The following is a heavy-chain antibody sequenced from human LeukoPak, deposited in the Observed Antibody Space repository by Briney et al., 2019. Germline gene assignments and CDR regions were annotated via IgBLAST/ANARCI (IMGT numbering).Heavy chain of an antibody. CDR3: ARQETSSYNGAFDI. D-gene: IGHD1-26*01. CDR2: IKKDGGEK. J-gene: IGHJ3*02. CDR1: GLIFSSYW. Sequence: GGSLRLSCAASGLIFSSYWMSWVRQAPGKGLEWVANIKKDGGEKYYVDSVKGRFTIPRDNAKNSLYLQMNSLRADDTAVYHCARQETSSYNGAFDIWGQGTMVTVSS. V-gene: IGHV3-7*01.